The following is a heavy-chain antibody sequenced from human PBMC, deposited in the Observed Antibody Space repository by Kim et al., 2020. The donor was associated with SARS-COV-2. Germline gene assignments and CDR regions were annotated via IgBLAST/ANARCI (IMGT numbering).Heavy chain of an antibody. CDR2: SDPEDGET. V-gene: IGHV1-24*01. D-gene: IGHD3-10*01. Sequence: ASVKVSCKVSGYTLTELSMHWVRQTPGKGLEWMGSSDPEDGETIYAQKFQGRVTITEDTSTDTGYMELRSLRSEDTAVYYCATRTHYFGSGTYLRNFYSGLDVWGQGTTVTVSS. CDR1: GYTLTELS. CDR3: ATRTHYFGSGTYLRNFYSGLDV. J-gene: IGHJ6*02.